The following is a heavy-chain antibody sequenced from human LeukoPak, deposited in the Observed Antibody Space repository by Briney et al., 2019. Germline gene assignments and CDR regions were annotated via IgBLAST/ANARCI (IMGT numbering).Heavy chain of an antibody. CDR3: TTWELLARDYFDY. CDR2: IKSKTDGGTT. V-gene: IGHV3-15*01. D-gene: IGHD1-26*01. J-gene: IGHJ4*02. Sequence: GGSLRLSCAASGFTFSNAWMSWVRQAPGKGLEWVGRIKSKTDGGTTDYAAPVKGRFTISRDDSKNTLYLQMNSLKTEDTAVYYCTTWELLARDYFDYWGQGTLVTVSS. CDR1: GFTFSNAW.